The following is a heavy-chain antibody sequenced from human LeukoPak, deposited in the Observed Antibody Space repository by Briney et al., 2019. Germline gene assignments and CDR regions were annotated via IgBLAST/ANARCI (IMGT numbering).Heavy chain of an antibody. CDR1: GFTVSSNY. D-gene: IGHD5-24*01. V-gene: IGHV3-66*01. J-gene: IGHJ4*02. Sequence: PGGSLRLSCTASGFTVSSNYMSWVRQAPGEGLEWVSVIYGGGITYYADSVKGRFAISRDNSKNTLYLQMNSLRAEDTAVYYCARERASGLWLQLGSYWGQGTLVTVSS. CDR3: ARERASGLWLQLGSY. CDR2: IYGGGIT.